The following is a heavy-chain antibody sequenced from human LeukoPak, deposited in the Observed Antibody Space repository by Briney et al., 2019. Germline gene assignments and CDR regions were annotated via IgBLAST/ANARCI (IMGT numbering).Heavy chain of an antibody. Sequence: ASVKVSCKASGYTFTSYYMHWVRQAPGQGPEWMGVINPSDGSTSYAQKFQGRVAMTRDTSTSTVFMVLSSLTSEDAAVYYCARGRAGFSGCWYVYWGQGTLVTVSS. CDR2: INPSDGST. CDR3: ARGRAGFSGCWYVY. V-gene: IGHV1-46*01. D-gene: IGHD6-13*01. J-gene: IGHJ4*02. CDR1: GYTFTSYY.